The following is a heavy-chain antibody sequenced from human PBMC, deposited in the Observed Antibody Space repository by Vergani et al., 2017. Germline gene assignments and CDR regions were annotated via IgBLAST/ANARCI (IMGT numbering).Heavy chain of an antibody. CDR2: IRYDGSSE. CDR3: AKGQQLVFFSVDV. J-gene: IGHJ6*04. Sequence: QVQLVESGGGVVQPGGSLRLSCTLSGFTLNTYGIHWVRQAPGKGLEWVSFIRYDGSSEYYGDSVKGRFTISRDNAKSSLYLQMDSLRPEDTAHYYCAKGQQLVFFSVDVWGIGTSVTVTA. CDR1: GFTLNTYG. D-gene: IGHD6-13*01. V-gene: IGHV3-30*02.